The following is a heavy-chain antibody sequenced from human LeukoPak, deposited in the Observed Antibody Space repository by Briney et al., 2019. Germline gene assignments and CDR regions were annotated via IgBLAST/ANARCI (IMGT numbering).Heavy chain of an antibody. CDR1: GFTFSDYY. CDR2: ISSSGSTI. V-gene: IGHV3-11*01. J-gene: IGHJ6*02. D-gene: IGHD5-18*01. CDR3: ARDSADTAMAENYYYYYGMDV. Sequence: PRGSLRLSCAASGFTFSDYYMSWIRQAPGKGLEWVSYISSSGSTIYYADSVKGRFTISRDNAKNSLYLQMNSLRAEDTAVYYCARDSADTAMAENYYYYYGMDVWGQGTTVTVSS.